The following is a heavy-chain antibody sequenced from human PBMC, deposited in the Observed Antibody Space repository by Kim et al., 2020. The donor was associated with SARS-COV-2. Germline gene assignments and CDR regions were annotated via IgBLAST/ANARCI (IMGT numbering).Heavy chain of an antibody. V-gene: IGHV4-34*01. CDR1: GGSFSGYY. CDR3: RRGGAGVVPSPIMGIGPHYDYFIMDV. Sequence: SETLSLTCAVYGGSFSGYYWTWIRQPPRKGLEWMGEINHSGSINYNPSFKSRVIISMDKSKTQFSLKVTSVAAADTGFYFCRRGGAGVVPSPIMGIGPHYDYFIMDVWGHGTTVTLSS. CDR2: INHSGSI. J-gene: IGHJ6*02. D-gene: IGHD2-2*02.